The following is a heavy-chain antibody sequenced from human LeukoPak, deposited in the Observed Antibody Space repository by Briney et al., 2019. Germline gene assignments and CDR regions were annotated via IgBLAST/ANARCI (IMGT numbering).Heavy chain of an antibody. V-gene: IGHV3-23*01. CDR2: ISDSGGYT. D-gene: IGHD6-13*01. CDR3: AKEAGQYSSSWPNWFDP. J-gene: IGHJ5*02. Sequence: PGGSLRLSYAASGFSFSSYAMSWVRQAPGKGLEWVSTISDSGGYTYYADSVKGRFTISRDNSKNTLFLQMNSLRAEDTAVYYCAKEAGQYSSSWPNWFDPRGQGTLVTVSS. CDR1: GFSFSSYA.